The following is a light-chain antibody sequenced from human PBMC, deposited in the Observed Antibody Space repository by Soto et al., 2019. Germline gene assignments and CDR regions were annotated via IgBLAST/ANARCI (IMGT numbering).Light chain of an antibody. V-gene: IGLV2-14*01. CDR1: SSDVGGYNY. J-gene: IGLJ2*01. CDR3: RSYTGTTTRV. CDR2: DVS. Sequence: QSVLTQPASVSGSPGQSITISCTGTSSDVGGYNYVSWYQQHPDKAPKLLIYDVSNRPSGVSNRFSGSKSGSTASLTISGLQAEDEADYYYRSYTGTTTRVFGGGTQLPVL.